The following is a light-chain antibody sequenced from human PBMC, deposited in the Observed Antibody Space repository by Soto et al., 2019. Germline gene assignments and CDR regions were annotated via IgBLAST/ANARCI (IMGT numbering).Light chain of an antibody. CDR3: VSFTTSGSYV. Sequence: QSALTQPASVSGSPGQSITISCTGTSSDVGAYIYVSWYQQHPGKAPKLMIYDITNRPSGVSNRFSGSKSGNTASLTISGLQAEDEADYYCVSFTTSGSYVFGTGTKLTVL. J-gene: IGLJ1*01. V-gene: IGLV2-14*01. CDR2: DIT. CDR1: SSDVGAYIY.